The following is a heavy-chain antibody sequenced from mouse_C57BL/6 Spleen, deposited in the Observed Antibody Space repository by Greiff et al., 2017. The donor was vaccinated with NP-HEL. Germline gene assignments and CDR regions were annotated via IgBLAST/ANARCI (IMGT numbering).Heavy chain of an antibody. CDR2: ISSGGDYI. V-gene: IGHV5-9-1*02. J-gene: IGHJ4*01. CDR1: GFTFSSYA. Sequence: EVKLMESGEGLVKPGGSLKLSCAASGFTFSSYAMSWVRQTPEKRLEWVAYISSGGDYIYYADTVKGRFTISRDNARNTLYLQMSSLKSEDTAMYYCTRDGSSGYLYAMDYWGQGTSVTVSS. CDR3: TRDGSSGYLYAMDY. D-gene: IGHD3-2*02.